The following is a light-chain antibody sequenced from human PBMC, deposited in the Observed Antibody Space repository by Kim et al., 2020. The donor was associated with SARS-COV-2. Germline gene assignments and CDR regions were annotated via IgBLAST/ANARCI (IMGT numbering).Light chain of an antibody. CDR3: QQRSDWPLT. CDR1: QSVGTF. J-gene: IGKJ4*01. V-gene: IGKV3-11*01. CDR2: DAF. Sequence: LSPGERATPSCRASQSVGTFLAWYQQKPGQAPRLLIYDAFNRATGIPARFSGSGSGTDFTLTISSLEPEDFAVYYCQQRSDWPLTFGGGTKVDIK.